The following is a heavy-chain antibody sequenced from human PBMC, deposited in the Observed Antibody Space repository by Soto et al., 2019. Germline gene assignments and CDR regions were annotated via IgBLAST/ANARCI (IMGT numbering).Heavy chain of an antibody. J-gene: IGHJ4*02. CDR3: ARWSYLDY. CDR2: ISGSDGKT. D-gene: IGHD3-3*01. V-gene: IGHV3-23*01. Sequence: LRLSCAASGFSFGSYALSWVRQAPGKGLEWVSTISGSDGKTFCADSVKGRFSISRDTSQSTLYLQMNSLRADDTAMYYCARWSYLDYWGQGTRVTVPQ. CDR1: GFSFGSYA.